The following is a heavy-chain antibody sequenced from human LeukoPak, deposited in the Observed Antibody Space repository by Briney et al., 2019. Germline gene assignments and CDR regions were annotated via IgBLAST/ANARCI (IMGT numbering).Heavy chain of an antibody. J-gene: IGHJ4*02. CDR3: TTGSLDIVATIRVFEIGYFDY. D-gene: IGHD5-12*01. Sequence: GGSLRLSCAASGFTFSNAWMSWVRQAPGKGLEWVGRIKSKTDGGTTDYAAPVKGRFTISRDDSKNTLYLQMNSLKTEDTAVYYCTTGSLDIVATIRVFEIGYFDYWGQGTLVTVSS. CDR2: IKSKTDGGTT. CDR1: GFTFSNAW. V-gene: IGHV3-15*01.